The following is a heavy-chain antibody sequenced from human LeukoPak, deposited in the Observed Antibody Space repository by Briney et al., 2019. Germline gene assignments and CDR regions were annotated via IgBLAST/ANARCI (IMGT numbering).Heavy chain of an antibody. Sequence: SETLSLTCTVSGGSISSYYWSWIRQPPGKGLEWIGYIYYSGSTNYNPSLKSRVTISVDTSKNQFSLKLSSVTAADTAVYCCARVGSYSNYYFDYWGQGTLVTVSS. CDR2: IYYSGST. D-gene: IGHD4-11*01. CDR3: ARVGSYSNYYFDY. CDR1: GGSISSYY. V-gene: IGHV4-59*01. J-gene: IGHJ4*02.